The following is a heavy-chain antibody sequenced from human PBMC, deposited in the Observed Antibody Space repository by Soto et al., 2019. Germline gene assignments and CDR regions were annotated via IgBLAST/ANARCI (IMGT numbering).Heavy chain of an antibody. CDR1: GFTFSSYA. CDR3: AKDPASTFYCSGGNCYSNS. D-gene: IGHD2-15*01. J-gene: IGHJ4*02. V-gene: IGHV3-23*01. Sequence: GGSLRLSCAASGFTFSSYAMSWVRQAPGKGLEWVSAISGSDISTYYADSVKGRFTVSRDNSKNTLYLQMNSLRAEDTAVYYCAKDPASTFYCSGGNCYSNSWGQGTLVTVSS. CDR2: ISGSDIST.